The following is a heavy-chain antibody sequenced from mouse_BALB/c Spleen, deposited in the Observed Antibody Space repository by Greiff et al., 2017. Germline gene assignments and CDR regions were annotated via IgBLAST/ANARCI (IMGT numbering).Heavy chain of an antibody. CDR2: ISSGSSTI. D-gene: IGHD1-1*01. V-gene: IGHV5-17*02. Sequence: EVQVLESGGGLVQPGGSRKLSCAASGFTFSSFGMHWVRQAPEKGLEWVAYISSGSSTIYYADTVKGRFTISRDNPKNTLFLQMTSLRSEDTAMYYCARSVTTVSAWFAYWGQGTLVTVSA. J-gene: IGHJ3*01. CDR1: GFTFSSFG. CDR3: ARSVTTVSAWFAY.